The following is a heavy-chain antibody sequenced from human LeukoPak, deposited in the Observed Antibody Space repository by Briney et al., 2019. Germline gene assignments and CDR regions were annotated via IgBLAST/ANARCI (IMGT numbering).Heavy chain of an antibody. J-gene: IGHJ4*02. CDR1: GFTFSSYW. CDR3: ARDVGAAAFDY. V-gene: IGHV3-74*01. CDR2: INSDGSST. Sequence: GGSLRLSCAASGFTFSSYWMHWVRQAPGKGLVWVSRINSDGSSTSYADSVKGRFTISRDNAKNTLYLQMNSLRAEDTAVYYRARDVGAAAFDYWGQGTLVTVSS. D-gene: IGHD6-13*01.